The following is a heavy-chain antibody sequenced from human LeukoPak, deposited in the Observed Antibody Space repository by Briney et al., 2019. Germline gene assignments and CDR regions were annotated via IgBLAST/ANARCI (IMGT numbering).Heavy chain of an antibody. CDR1: GASISSGNW. J-gene: IGHJ4*02. V-gene: IGHV4-4*02. CDR2: IFHSGPS. D-gene: IGHD2-8*02. Sequence: SETLSLTCAVSGASISSGNWWSWVRQPPGKGLEWIGEIFHSGPSSYNPSLRSRVAISVDTSKNQLSLIIRPVTAADTAVYYCARCASYCLDYWGQGTLVTVSS. CDR3: ARCASYCLDY.